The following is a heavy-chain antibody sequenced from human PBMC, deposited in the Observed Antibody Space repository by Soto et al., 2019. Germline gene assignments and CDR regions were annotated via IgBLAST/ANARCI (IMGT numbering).Heavy chain of an antibody. CDR2: IYYSGST. CDR3: ARGTMIVWDWYFDL. D-gene: IGHD3-22*01. J-gene: IGHJ2*01. Sequence: QVQLQESGPGLVKPSQTLSLTCTVSGGSISSGGYYWSWIRQHPGKGLEWIGYIYYSGSTYYNPSLKSRVTISVDTSKNQFSLKLSSVTAADTAVYYCARGTMIVWDWYFDLWGRGTLVTVSS. CDR1: GGSISSGGYY. V-gene: IGHV4-31*03.